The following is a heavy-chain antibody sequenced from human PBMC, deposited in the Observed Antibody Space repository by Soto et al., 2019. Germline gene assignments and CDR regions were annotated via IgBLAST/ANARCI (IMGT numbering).Heavy chain of an antibody. CDR3: ARDDAFENENGFDI. CDR2: IVSDGNNK. CDR1: GFTFSRYG. D-gene: IGHD1-1*01. J-gene: IGHJ3*02. V-gene: IGHV3-33*01. Sequence: GGSLRLSCAASGFTFSRYGFHWVRQAPGKGLEWVAVIVSDGNNKYHADSVEGRFTISRDNSKDTLYLQMNSLRAEDTAVYYCARDDAFENENGFDIWGQGTMVTVS.